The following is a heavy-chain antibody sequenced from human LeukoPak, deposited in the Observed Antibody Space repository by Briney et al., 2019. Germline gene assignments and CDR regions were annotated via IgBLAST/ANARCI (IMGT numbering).Heavy chain of an antibody. CDR3: ARARTQFGELNNYYGMDV. V-gene: IGHV1-18*01. J-gene: IGHJ6*02. Sequence: ASVKVSRKASGYTFTSYGISWVRQAPGQGPEWMGWISTYSGNTNYAQKFQGRVTMTSDTSTNTAHMDLRSLRSDDTAVYYCARARTQFGELNNYYGMDVWGQGTAVTVSS. D-gene: IGHD3-10*01. CDR1: GYTFTSYG. CDR2: ISTYSGNT.